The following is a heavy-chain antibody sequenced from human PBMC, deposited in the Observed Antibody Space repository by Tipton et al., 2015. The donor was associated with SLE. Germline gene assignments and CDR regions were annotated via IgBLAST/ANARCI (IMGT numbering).Heavy chain of an antibody. CDR2: ISGGGSST. J-gene: IGHJ3*01. D-gene: IGHD3-22*01. Sequence: SLRLSCAASGFTFSSYAMNWVRQAPGKGLEWVSGISGGGSSTYYADSVKGRFTIYRDTSKNAVYLQMYSLRAEDTAVYYCAKAMAYYYDSRGYDAAYDFWCEGRMVTVSS. CDR1: GFTFSSYA. V-gene: IGHV3-23*01. CDR3: AKAMAYYYDSRGYDAAYDF.